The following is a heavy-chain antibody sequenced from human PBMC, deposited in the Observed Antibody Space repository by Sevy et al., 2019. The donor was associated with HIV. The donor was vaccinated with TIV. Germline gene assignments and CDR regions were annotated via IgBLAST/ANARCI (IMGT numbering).Heavy chain of an antibody. Sequence: GESLKISCKGSGYSFSSHWIGWVRHMPGKGLEWMGIVLPEDSSTRNGPSFEGQVTFSADKSTSVAYLQWSSLKASDTAIYYCATSRSGYFDSSGYYIYWGQGTLVTVSS. CDR3: ATSRSGYFDSSGYYIY. CDR2: VLPEDSST. D-gene: IGHD3-22*01. V-gene: IGHV5-51*01. J-gene: IGHJ4*02. CDR1: GYSFSSHW.